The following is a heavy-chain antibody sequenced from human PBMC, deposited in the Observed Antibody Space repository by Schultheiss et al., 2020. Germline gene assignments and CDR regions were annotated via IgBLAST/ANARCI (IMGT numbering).Heavy chain of an antibody. CDR2: INSDGSST. D-gene: IGHD4-17*01. V-gene: IGHV3-74*01. CDR3: ARETDYGDYVLDY. CDR1: GFTFSSYW. Sequence: GGSLRLSCAASGFTFSSYWMHWVRQAPGKGLVWVSRINSDGSSTSYADSVKGRFTISRDNAKNTLYLQMNSLRAEDTAVYNCARETDYGDYVLDYWGQGTLVTVSS. J-gene: IGHJ4*02.